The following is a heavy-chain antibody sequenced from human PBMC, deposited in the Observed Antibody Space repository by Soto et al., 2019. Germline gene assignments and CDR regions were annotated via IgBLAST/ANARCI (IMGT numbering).Heavy chain of an antibody. CDR1: GGSISSGGYY. CDR2: IYYSGST. D-gene: IGHD3-10*01. CDR3: ARGTKTRYGSGILSRPTGMDV. J-gene: IGHJ6*02. Sequence: QVQLQESGPGLVKPSQTLSLTCTVSGGSISSGGYYWSWIRQHPGKGLEWIGYIYYSGSTYYNPSLKCRVTISVDTSKNQFSLKLSSVTAADTAVYYCARGTKTRYGSGILSRPTGMDVWGQGTTVTVSS. V-gene: IGHV4-31*03.